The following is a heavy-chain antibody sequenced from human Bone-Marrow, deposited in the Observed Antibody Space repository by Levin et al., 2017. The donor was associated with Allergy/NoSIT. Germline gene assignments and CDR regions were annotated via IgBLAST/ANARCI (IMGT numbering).Heavy chain of an antibody. Sequence: EASVKVSCKASGYTFISYGIHWVRQAPGQGLEYMGWINTNTGNPTYDQGFTGRFVFSLDASVSTAYLQVNRLKSDDAAKYYCVRGGNGGAFDVWGQGTMVIVSS. CDR1: GYTFISYG. V-gene: IGHV7-4-1*02. CDR2: INTNTGNP. CDR3: VRGGNGGAFDV. J-gene: IGHJ3*01. D-gene: IGHD1-26*01.